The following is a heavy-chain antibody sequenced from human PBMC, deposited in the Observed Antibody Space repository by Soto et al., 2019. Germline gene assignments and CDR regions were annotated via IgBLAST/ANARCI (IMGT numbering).Heavy chain of an antibody. V-gene: IGHV3-21*01. D-gene: IGHD6-13*01. CDR3: ARAGRIAAASGWFDP. CDR2: ISSSSSYI. CDR1: GFTFSSYS. Sequence: GGSLRLSCAASGFTFSSYSMNWVRQAPGKGLEWVSSISSSSSYIYYADSVKGRFTISRDNAKNSLYLQMNSLRAEDTAVYYCARAGRIAAASGWFDPWGQGTLVTSPQ. J-gene: IGHJ5*02.